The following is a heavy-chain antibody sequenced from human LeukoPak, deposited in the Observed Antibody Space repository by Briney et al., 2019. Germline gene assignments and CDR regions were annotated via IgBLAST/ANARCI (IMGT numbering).Heavy chain of an antibody. CDR3: ARRGSSWFDAFDI. Sequence: GGSLRLSCAASGFTFSSYEINWVRQAPGKGLEWVSYISSSGSTIYYADSVKGRFTISRDNAKNSLYLQMNSLRAEDTAVYYCARRGSSWFDAFDIRGQGTMVTVSS. V-gene: IGHV3-48*03. J-gene: IGHJ3*02. CDR2: ISSSGSTI. CDR1: GFTFSSYE. D-gene: IGHD6-13*01.